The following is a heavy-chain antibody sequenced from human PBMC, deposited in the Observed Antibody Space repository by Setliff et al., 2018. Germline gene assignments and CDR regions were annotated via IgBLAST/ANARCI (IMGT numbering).Heavy chain of an antibody. Sequence: SVKVSCKASGYTFTSYAMHWVRQAPGQRLEWMGGIIPIFGTANYAQKFQGRVTITADESTSTAYMELSSLRSDDTAVYYCARDPGAYWGQGTLVTSPQ. CDR1: GYTFTSYA. CDR3: ARDPGAY. V-gene: IGHV1-69*13. J-gene: IGHJ4*02. D-gene: IGHD1-26*01. CDR2: IIPIFGTA.